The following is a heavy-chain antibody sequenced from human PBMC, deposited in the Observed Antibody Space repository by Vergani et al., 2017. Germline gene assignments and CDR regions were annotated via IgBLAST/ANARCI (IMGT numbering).Heavy chain of an antibody. CDR3: ARQSAMIIAQGHFDY. V-gene: IGHV4-39*01. CDR2: VYQSGNT. Sequence: QLQLQESGPGLVRPAETLSLTCTVSKNSISSRSHYLGWIRQSPGRGLEWIGSVYQSGNTVYNPSFKSRVTISVDTSNDQFSLRLASMAAADTAMYFCARQSAMIIAQGHFDYGGQGVLVTVSS. D-gene: IGHD5-18*01. J-gene: IGHJ4*02. CDR1: KNSISSRSHY.